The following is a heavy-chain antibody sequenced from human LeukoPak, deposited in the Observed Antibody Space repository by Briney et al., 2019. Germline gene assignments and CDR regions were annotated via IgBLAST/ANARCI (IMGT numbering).Heavy chain of an antibody. CDR3: ARAPMIVVIFPPRLDF. CDR2: INPNTGGT. CDR1: GYTFTGYY. J-gene: IGHJ4*02. Sequence: GASVKVSCKTSGYTFTGYYMHWVRQAPGQGLEWIGWINPNTGGTNYAQKFQGRVTMTTDTSISTASMELSSLKSDATATYYCARAPMIVVIFPPRLDFWGQGTLVTVSS. V-gene: IGHV1-2*02. D-gene: IGHD3-22*01.